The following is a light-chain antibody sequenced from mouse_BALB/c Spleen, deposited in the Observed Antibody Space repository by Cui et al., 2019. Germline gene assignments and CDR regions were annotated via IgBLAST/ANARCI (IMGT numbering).Light chain of an antibody. J-gene: IGKJ5*01. Sequence: QIVLTQSPALMSASTGEQVTMTCSASSSVSYMYWYQQKPRSPPKPWIYLTSNLASGVPARFSGSGSGTSYSLTISSMETEDAATYYCQQWSSNPLTFGAGTKLELK. CDR2: LTS. CDR3: QQWSSNPLT. V-gene: IGKV4-68*01. CDR1: SSVSY.